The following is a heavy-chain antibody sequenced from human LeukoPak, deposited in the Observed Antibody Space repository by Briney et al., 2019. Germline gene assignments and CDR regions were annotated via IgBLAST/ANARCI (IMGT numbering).Heavy chain of an antibody. CDR1: GYTFTSYY. Sequence: ASVKVSCKASGYTFTSYYMHWVRQAPGQGLEWMGWINTNNGHTNFQPKFQGRVTLTSDTSTTTVYMEMRSLTPDDTGMYYCVRGSRISAELLWGQGTLVTVSS. V-gene: IGHV1/OR15-2*02. CDR2: INTNNGHT. CDR3: VRGSRISAELL. D-gene: IGHD3-10*01. J-gene: IGHJ4*02.